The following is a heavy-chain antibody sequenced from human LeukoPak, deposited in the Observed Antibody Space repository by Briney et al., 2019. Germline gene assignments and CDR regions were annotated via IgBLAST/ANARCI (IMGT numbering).Heavy chain of an antibody. CDR3: AKGGRYYYDSSGYSFDY. CDR1: GFTFDDYA. V-gene: IGHV3-9*01. D-gene: IGHD3-22*01. Sequence: PGRSLRLSCAASGFTFDDYAMHWVRQAPGKGLEWVSGISWNSGSIGYADSVKGRFTISRDNAKNSLYLQMNSLRAEDTALYYCAKGGRYYYDSSGYSFDYWGQGTLVTVSS. J-gene: IGHJ4*02. CDR2: ISWNSGSI.